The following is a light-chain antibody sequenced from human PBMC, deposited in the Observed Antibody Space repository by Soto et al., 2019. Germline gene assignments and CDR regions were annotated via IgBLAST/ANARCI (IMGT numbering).Light chain of an antibody. V-gene: IGKV3-15*01. CDR3: QQYNNWPFT. J-gene: IGKJ4*01. Sequence: IMMTQTPPTRFAPPGERATLSCRPSQSVSSNLAWYQQKPGQAPRLLIYVASTRATGIPARFSGSEYGTEFTLTISSLQSEDFAVYYCQQYNNWPFTFGGGTKVDIK. CDR1: QSVSSN. CDR2: VAS.